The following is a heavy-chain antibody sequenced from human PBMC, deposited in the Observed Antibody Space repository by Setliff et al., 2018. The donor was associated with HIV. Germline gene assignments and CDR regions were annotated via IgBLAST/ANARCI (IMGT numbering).Heavy chain of an antibody. Sequence: SETLSLTCTISGGFISNHYWNWIRQPPGKGLEWIGYIYYSGSTNYNPSLRSRVTISVDTSKNQVSLRLTSVTSADTALYYCARESQQYYDILTGFNYYYGMDVWGRGITGTV. J-gene: IGHJ6*02. D-gene: IGHD3-9*01. CDR2: IYYSGST. V-gene: IGHV4-59*11. CDR1: GGFISNHY. CDR3: ARESQQYYDILTGFNYYYGMDV.